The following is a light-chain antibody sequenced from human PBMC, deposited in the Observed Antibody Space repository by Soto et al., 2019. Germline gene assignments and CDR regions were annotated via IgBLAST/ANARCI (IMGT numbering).Light chain of an antibody. CDR1: SSDVGGYNY. CDR2: GVS. CDR3: SSYRSGSVVL. V-gene: IGLV2-14*01. Sequence: QSALTQPASVSGSPGQSITISCTGTSSDVGGYNYVSWYQQHPGKALKLVIYGVSYRPSGVSGRFSGSKFQNTASLTISGLQPEDEADYYCSSYRSGSVVLFGGGTKLTVL. J-gene: IGLJ3*02.